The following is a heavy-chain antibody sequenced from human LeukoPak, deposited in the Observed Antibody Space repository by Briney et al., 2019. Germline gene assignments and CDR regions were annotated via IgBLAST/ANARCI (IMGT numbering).Heavy chain of an antibody. CDR2: IYYSGST. CDR1: GGSISSSSYY. J-gene: IGHJ4*02. Sequence: SETLSLTCTVSGGSISSSSYYWGWIRQPPGKGLEWIGSIYYSGSTYYNPSLKSRVTISVDTSKNQFPLKLSSVTAADTAVYYCARHPAVAVTDYWGQGTLVTVSS. V-gene: IGHV4-39*01. CDR3: ARHPAVAVTDY. D-gene: IGHD6-19*01.